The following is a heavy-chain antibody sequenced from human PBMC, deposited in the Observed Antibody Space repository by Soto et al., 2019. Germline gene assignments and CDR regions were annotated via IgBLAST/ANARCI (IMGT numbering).Heavy chain of an antibody. J-gene: IGHJ4*02. CDR1: GFTFSSYG. CDR3: VRSWAY. D-gene: IGHD6-13*01. V-gene: IGHV3-23*01. Sequence: EVQLLESGGGLVQPGGSLRLSCAASGFTFSSYGMNWVRLAPGEGLEWVSTVSPAGTTLYADSVRGRFTISRDNSKSTVDLQMNGLRVDDTAIYYCVRSWAYWGRGTVVTVSS. CDR2: VSPAGTT.